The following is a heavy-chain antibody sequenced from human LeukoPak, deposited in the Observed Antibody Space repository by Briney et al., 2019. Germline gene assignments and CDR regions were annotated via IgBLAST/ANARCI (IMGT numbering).Heavy chain of an antibody. J-gene: IGHJ6*02. CDR2: IKSKTDGGTT. D-gene: IGHD4/OR15-4a*01. Sequence: PGGSLRLSWAAYGFTFSNAWMNWVRQAPGKGLEWVGRIKSKTDGGTTDYAAPVKGRFTISRDDSKNTLYLQMNSLKTEDTAVYYCATDVYDYLGMDVWGQGTTVTVSS. CDR3: ATDVYDYLGMDV. V-gene: IGHV3-15*01. CDR1: GFTFSNAW.